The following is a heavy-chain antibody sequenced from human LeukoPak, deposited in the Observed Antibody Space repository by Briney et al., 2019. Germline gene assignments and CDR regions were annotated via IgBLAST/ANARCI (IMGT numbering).Heavy chain of an antibody. V-gene: IGHV3-30-3*01. J-gene: IGHJ4*02. CDR1: GFTFSSYA. Sequence: GGSLRLSCAASGFTFSSYAMHWVRQAPGKGLEWVAVISYDGSNKYYADSVKGRFTISRDNSKNTLYLQMNSLRAEDTAVYYCAREGSPYSSSWHLYYWGQGTLVTVSS. CDR3: AREGSPYSSSWHLYY. CDR2: ISYDGSNK. D-gene: IGHD6-13*01.